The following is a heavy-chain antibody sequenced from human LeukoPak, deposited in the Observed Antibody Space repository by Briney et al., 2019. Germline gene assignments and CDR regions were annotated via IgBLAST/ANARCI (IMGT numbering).Heavy chain of an antibody. J-gene: IGHJ5*01. CDR1: GFTFDDYG. Sequence: PGRSLRLSCEASGFTFDDYGMHWVRPAPGKGLEWVSSISWNSASVGYVDSAKGRFTISRDNAKKTLYLQMNSLRAEDTALYYCAKDYGYSSSWYDFWGQGTLVTVSS. CDR3: AKDYGYSSSWYDF. V-gene: IGHV3-9*01. CDR2: ISWNSASV. D-gene: IGHD6-13*01.